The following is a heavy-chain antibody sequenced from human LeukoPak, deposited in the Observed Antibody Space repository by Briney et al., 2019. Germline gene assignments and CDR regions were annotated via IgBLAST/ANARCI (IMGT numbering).Heavy chain of an antibody. D-gene: IGHD6-13*01. CDR2: ISNDGSRK. CDR1: GFXFNSYG. J-gene: IGHJ4*02. V-gene: IGHV3-30*03. CDR3: ATGRIAAAGNYYFDY. Sequence: PGGSLRLSCAASGFXFNSYGMHWDRQAPGKGPEWVAVISNDGSRKDYADSVKGRFTISRDNSKNTLYLQMNSLRAEDTAVYYCATGRIAAAGNYYFDYWGQGTLVTVSS.